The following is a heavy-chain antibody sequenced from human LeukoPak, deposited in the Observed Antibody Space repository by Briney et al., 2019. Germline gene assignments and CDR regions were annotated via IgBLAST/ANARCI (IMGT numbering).Heavy chain of an antibody. J-gene: IGHJ4*02. V-gene: IGHV3-23*01. CDR1: GFTFSSYA. CDR3: AKHCSSTSCYF. CDR2: ISGSGGST. D-gene: IGHD2-2*01. Sequence: GGSLRLSCAASGFTFSSYAMSWVRQAPGKGLEWVSAISGSGGSTYYADSVKGRFTISRDNSKNTLYLQKNSLRAEDTAVYYCAKHCSSTSCYFWGQGTLVTVSS.